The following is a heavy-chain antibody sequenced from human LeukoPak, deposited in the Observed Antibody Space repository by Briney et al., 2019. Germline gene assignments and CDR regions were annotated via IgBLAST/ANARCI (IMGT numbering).Heavy chain of an antibody. CDR3: ARALLKYYYGSGSYYKPGDY. CDR2: MNPNSGNT. CDR1: GYTFTSYD. J-gene: IGHJ4*02. V-gene: IGHV1-8*01. Sequence: GASVKVSCKASGYTFTSYDINWVRQATGQGLEWMGWMNPNSGNTGYAQKFQGRVTMTRNTSISTAYMELSSLRSEDTAAYYCARALLKYYYGSGSYYKPGDYWGQGTLVTVSS. D-gene: IGHD3-10*01.